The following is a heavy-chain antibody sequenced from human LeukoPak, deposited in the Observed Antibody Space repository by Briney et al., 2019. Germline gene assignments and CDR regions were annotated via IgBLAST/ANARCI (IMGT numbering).Heavy chain of an antibody. CDR2: IYYSGST. D-gene: IGHD3-3*01. J-gene: IGHJ4*02. V-gene: IGHV4-59*01. CDR1: GGSISSYY. CDR3: ARVGGGDFWNGYSLGY. Sequence: SEALSLTCTVSGGSISSYYWSWIRQPPGKGLVWIGYIYYSGSTDYNPSLKSRVTISVDTSKNQFSLKLSSVTAADTAVYYCARVGGGDFWNGYSLGYWGQGTLVTVSS.